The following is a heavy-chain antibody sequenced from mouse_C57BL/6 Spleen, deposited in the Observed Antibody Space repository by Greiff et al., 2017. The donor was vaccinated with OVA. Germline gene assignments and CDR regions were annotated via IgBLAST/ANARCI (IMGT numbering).Heavy chain of an antibody. V-gene: IGHV5-6*02. CDR3: ARLYGSSFDY. CDR2: ISSGGSYT. CDR1: GFTFSSYG. Sequence: DVKLVESGGDLVKPGGSLKLSCAASGFTFSSYGMSWVRQTPDKRLEWVATISSGGSYTYYPDSVKGRFTISRDNAKNTLYLQMSSLKSEDTAMYYCARLYGSSFDYWGQGTTLTVSS. D-gene: IGHD1-1*01. J-gene: IGHJ2*01.